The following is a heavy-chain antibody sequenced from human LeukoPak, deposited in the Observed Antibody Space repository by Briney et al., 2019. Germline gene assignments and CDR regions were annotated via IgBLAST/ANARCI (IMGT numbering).Heavy chain of an antibody. Sequence: SETLSLTCTVSRGSILSNVYYWVCIRQPPGKALEGIGIVYYSGSAYYNLSLKSRVTVSGDTSKNHFSLRLSSVTAADTAVYYCARMRLTGYYYYMDVWGKGTTVSVSS. CDR2: VYYSGSA. CDR3: ARMRLTGYYYYMDV. D-gene: IGHD3-9*01. CDR1: RGSILSNVYY. J-gene: IGHJ6*03. V-gene: IGHV4-39*07.